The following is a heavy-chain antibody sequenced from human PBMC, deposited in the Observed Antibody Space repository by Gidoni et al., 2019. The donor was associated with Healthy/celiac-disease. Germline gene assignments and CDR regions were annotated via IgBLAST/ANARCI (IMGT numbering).Heavy chain of an antibody. D-gene: IGHD3-22*01. J-gene: IGHJ3*02. V-gene: IGHV4-61*02. CDR3: AREGDYYDSSGYYYAFDI. Sequence: QVQLQESGPGLVKPSQTLSLTCTVSGGSISSGSYYWSWIRQPAGKGLEWIGRIYTSGSTNYNPARKSRVTISVDTSKNQFSLKLSSVTAADTAVYYCAREGDYYDSSGYYYAFDIWGQGTMVTVSS. CDR1: GGSISSGSYY. CDR2: IYTSGST.